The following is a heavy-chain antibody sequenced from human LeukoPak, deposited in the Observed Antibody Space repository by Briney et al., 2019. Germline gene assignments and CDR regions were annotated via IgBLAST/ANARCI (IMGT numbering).Heavy chain of an antibody. CDR2: TTFDGRSN. V-gene: IGHV3-30*04. CDR1: GFTFRLFA. CDR3: ARDFSDVDTLPPA. J-gene: IGHJ1*01. Sequence: GGSLRLSCAASGFTFRLFAMHWVRQSPGKGLEWVAVTTFDGRSNYYAESVKGRFTISRDNSKKTLYLQMEGLRAEDTAVYFCARDFSDVDTLPPAWGQGTLVIVSS. D-gene: IGHD5-18*01.